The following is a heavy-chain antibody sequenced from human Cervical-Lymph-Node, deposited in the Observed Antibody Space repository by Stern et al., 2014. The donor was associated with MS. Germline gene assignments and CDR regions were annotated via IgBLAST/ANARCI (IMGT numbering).Heavy chain of an antibody. CDR2: IYPADSET. CDR3: ARADYDTSGFSDF. V-gene: IGHV5-51*03. J-gene: IGHJ4*02. Sequence: VQLVQSGVEVKKPGESLKISCKASGYSFTSYWIAWVRQMPGKGLEWMGIIYPADSETKYSPSFQGQVTISADKSITTAYLQWSSLKASDTAMYYCARADYDTSGFSDFWGQGTLVTVSS. D-gene: IGHD3-22*01. CDR1: GYSFTSYW.